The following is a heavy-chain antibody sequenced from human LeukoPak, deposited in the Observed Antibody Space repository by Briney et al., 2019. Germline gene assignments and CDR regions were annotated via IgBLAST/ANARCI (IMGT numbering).Heavy chain of an antibody. CDR1: GYTFTGYY. V-gene: IGHV1-2*06. J-gene: IGHJ4*02. Sequence: ASVKVSCKASGYTFTGYYVHWVRQAPGQGLEWMGRINPNSGDTNYAQKFQGRVTITRDMSTSTAYMELSSLRSEDTAVYYCAASGYDSAACWGQGTLVTVSS. CDR2: INPNSGDT. CDR3: AASGYDSAAC. D-gene: IGHD5-12*01.